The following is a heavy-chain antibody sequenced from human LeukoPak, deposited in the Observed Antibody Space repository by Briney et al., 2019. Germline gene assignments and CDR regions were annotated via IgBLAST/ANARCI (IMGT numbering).Heavy chain of an antibody. J-gene: IGHJ5*02. Sequence: ASVKVSCKTSGYTFTSYDINWVRQATGQGLEWMGWMNPNSGNTGYAQKFQGRVTMTRNTSISTAYMDLSSLTSEDTAVYYCTIGKVASRRGSWFDPWGQGTLVTVSS. V-gene: IGHV1-8*02. CDR1: GYTFTSYD. CDR2: MNPNSGNT. D-gene: IGHD6-6*01. CDR3: TIGKVASRRGSWFDP.